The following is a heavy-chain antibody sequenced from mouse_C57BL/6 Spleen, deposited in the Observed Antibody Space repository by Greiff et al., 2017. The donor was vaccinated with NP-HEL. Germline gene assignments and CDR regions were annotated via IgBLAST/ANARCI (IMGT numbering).Heavy chain of an antibody. CDR2: IRNKANGYTT. V-gene: IGHV7-3*01. CDR1: GFTFTDYY. D-gene: IGHD4-1*01. J-gene: IGHJ3*01. CDR3: ASPNNQTGTDWFAY. Sequence: EVMLVESGGGLVQPGGSLSLSCAASGFTFTDYYMSWVRQPPGKALEWLGFIRNKANGYTTEYSASVKGRFTISRDNSQSILYLQMNALRAEDSATYYCASPNNQTGTDWFAYWGQGTLVTVSA.